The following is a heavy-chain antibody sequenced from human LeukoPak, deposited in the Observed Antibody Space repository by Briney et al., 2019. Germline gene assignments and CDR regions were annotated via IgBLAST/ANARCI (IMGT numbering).Heavy chain of an antibody. CDR2: LYSDGNT. CDR3: ARGVEPLAANTLAY. Sequence: GRSLRLSCAAAGFTVITHDMTWVRQAPGKGLESVPVLYSDGNTKYADSVKGRFTISRDNSKNTLYLEMNSLSPDDTAVYYCARGVEPLAANTLAYWGQGTLVTVSS. D-gene: IGHD1-14*01. CDR1: GFTVITHD. J-gene: IGHJ4*02. V-gene: IGHV3-53*01.